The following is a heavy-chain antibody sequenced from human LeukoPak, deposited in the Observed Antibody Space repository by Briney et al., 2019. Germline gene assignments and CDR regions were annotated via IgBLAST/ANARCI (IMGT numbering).Heavy chain of an antibody. J-gene: IGHJ3*02. CDR1: GFTFTSYS. CDR2: ISSSGSTI. D-gene: IGHD2-21*01. V-gene: IGHV3-48*01. CDR3: ARDRPYYSYCFDI. Sequence: QPGGSLRLSCAASGFTFTSYSMNWVRQAPGKGLEWVSYISSSGSTISYADSVKGRFTISRDNAKNSLYLQMNSLRAEDTAVYYCARDRPYYSYCFDIWGQGTVVTVSS.